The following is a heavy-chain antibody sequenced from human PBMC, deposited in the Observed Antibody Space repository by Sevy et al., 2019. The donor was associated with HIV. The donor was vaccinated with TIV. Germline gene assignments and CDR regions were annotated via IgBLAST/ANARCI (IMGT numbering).Heavy chain of an antibody. D-gene: IGHD3-3*01. Sequence: GGSLRLSCAASGLTFNMYWMTWVRQAPGKGLEWVAHIKKDGSEKYYVDSVKGRFTMSRDNAKNSLYLQMNSLRAEDTGVYYCARVGVGSWLPHYYFDYWGQCALVTVSS. CDR3: ARVGVGSWLPHYYFDY. CDR1: GLTFNMYW. J-gene: IGHJ4*02. V-gene: IGHV3-7*01. CDR2: IKKDGSEK.